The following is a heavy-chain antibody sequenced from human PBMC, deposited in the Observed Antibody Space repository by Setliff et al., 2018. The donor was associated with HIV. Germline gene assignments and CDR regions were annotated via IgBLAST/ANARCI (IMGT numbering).Heavy chain of an antibody. J-gene: IGHJ4*02. CDR3: ARGYYDSSGYYPWLL. Sequence: PGGSLRLSCAASGFTFSSYSMNWVRQAPGKGLEWVSSISSSSSYIYYADSVKGRFTISRDNAKKSVYLQMNSLRAEDTAVYYCARGYYDSSGYYPWLLWGQGTRVTVSS. CDR1: GFTFSSYS. D-gene: IGHD3-22*01. V-gene: IGHV3-21*01. CDR2: ISSSSSYI.